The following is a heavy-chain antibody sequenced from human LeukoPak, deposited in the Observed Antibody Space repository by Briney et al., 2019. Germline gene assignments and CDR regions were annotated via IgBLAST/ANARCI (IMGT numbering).Heavy chain of an antibody. V-gene: IGHV4-30-4*08. J-gene: IGHJ4*02. D-gene: IGHD1-26*01. CDR1: GGSISSGDYY. CDR2: IYYSGST. Sequence: SQTLSLTCTVSGGSISSGDYYWRWIRQPPGKGLEWIGYIYYSGSTYYNPSLKSRVTISVDTSKNQFSLKLSSVTAADTAVYYCARAKGVGVLGWGQGTLATVSS. CDR3: ARAKGVGVLG.